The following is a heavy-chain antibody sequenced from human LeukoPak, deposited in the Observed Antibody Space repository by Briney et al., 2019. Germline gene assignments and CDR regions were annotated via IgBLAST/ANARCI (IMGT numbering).Heavy chain of an antibody. V-gene: IGHV3-30*04. D-gene: IGHD3-10*01. CDR2: ISHDVKTT. J-gene: IGHJ4*02. CDR1: GFSFSDSV. Sequence: GGSLRLSCVASGFSFSDSVIHWVRQAPGKELEWVAVISHDVKTTYYADSAKGRFTISRDNSRNTVFLQMNRLRPEDTAVYYCVKEAYYGWGSSPTFYFDYWGQGTRVTVSS. CDR3: VKEAYYGWGSSPTFYFDY.